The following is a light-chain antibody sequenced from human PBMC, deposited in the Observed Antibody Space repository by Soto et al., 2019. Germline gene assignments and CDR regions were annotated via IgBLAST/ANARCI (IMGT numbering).Light chain of an antibody. V-gene: IGLV3-21*04. Sequence: SYELTQPPSVSVAPGKTARITCGGNNIGSKSVHWYQQKPGQAPVLVIYYDSDRPSGIPERFSGSNSGNTATLTISRVEAGDEADYYCPVWDSSSDHVVFGGGTKLTVL. J-gene: IGLJ2*01. CDR1: NIGSKS. CDR3: PVWDSSSDHVV. CDR2: YDS.